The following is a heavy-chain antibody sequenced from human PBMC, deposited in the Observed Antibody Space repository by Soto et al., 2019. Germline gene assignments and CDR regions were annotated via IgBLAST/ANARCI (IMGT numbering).Heavy chain of an antibody. D-gene: IGHD6-19*01. CDR2: IGGGGRLI. CDR3: ARDLGWAFDC. Sequence: EVQLVESGGGLVQRGGSLRLSCAASGFTFSSFSMNWVRQAPGRGLEWISYIGGGGRLISYADSVKGRFAISRDNAQNSLYLQMDSLRYEYTAVYYCARDLGWAFDCWGQGTLVTVSS. CDR1: GFTFSSFS. J-gene: IGHJ4*02. V-gene: IGHV3-48*02.